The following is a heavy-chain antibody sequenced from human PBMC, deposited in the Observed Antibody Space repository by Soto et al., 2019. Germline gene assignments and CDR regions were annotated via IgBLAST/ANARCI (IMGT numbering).Heavy chain of an antibody. CDR2: ISGSGFTP. J-gene: IGHJ5*02. D-gene: IGHD6-13*01. Sequence: GGSLRLSCAASGFTLSSYAITWVRQSPGKGLDWVSSISGSGFTPYYAASVKGRFTISRDNSKNMVYLQMNSLRVEDTAIYYCVNSDSTSAPWGQGSLVTVSS. CDR1: GFTLSSYA. V-gene: IGHV3-23*01. CDR3: VNSDSTSAP.